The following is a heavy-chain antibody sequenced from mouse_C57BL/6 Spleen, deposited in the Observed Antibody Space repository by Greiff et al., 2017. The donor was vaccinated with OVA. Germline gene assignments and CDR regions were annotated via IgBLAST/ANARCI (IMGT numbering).Heavy chain of an antibody. V-gene: IGHV1-76*01. CDR1: GYTFTDYY. CDR3: ARSGYYGSDAYAMDY. Sequence: QVQLKQSGAELVRPGASVKLSCKASGYTFTDYYINWVKQRPGQGLEWIARIYPGSGNTYYNEKFKGKATLTAEKSSSTAYMQLSSLTSEDSAVYFCARSGYYGSDAYAMDYWGQGTSVTVSS. J-gene: IGHJ4*01. D-gene: IGHD1-1*01. CDR2: IYPGSGNT.